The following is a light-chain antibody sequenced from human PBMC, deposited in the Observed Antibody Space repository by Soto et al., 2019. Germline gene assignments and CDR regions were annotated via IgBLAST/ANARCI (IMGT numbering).Light chain of an antibody. J-gene: IGLJ2*01. CDR1: SSDVGRYNY. Sequence: QSALTQPASVSGSPGQSITISYTGTSSDVGRYNYISWYQQHPGKAPKLMIYDVSNRPSGIANRFSGSKSGNTASLTISGLQAEDEADYYCSSYTSTSTPVVFGGGTKLTVL. CDR2: DVS. V-gene: IGLV2-14*01. CDR3: SSYTSTSTPVV.